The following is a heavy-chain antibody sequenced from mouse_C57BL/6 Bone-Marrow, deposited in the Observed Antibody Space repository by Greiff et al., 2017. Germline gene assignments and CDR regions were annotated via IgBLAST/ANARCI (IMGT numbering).Heavy chain of an antibody. CDR3: ARYGYYGYYAMDY. CDR1: GYTFTSYG. J-gene: IGHJ4*01. V-gene: IGHV1-81*01. CDR2: IYPRSGNT. Sequence: VQLQQSGAELARPGASVKLSCKASGYTFTSYGISWVKQRTGQGLEWIGEIYPRSGNTYYNEKFKGKATLTADKSSSTAYMELRSLTSEGSAVYCCARYGYYGYYAMDYWGQGTSVTVTS. D-gene: IGHD2-3*01.